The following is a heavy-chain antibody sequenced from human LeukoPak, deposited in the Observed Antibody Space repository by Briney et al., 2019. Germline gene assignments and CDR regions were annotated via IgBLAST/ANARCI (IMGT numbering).Heavy chain of an antibody. CDR2: INPSGGTT. CDR1: GYTFTSSY. V-gene: IGHV1-46*01. J-gene: IGHJ3*02. CDR3: ARQRGGQYEDAFDI. Sequence: ASVKVSCKASGYTFTSSYMHWVRQAPGQGLEWMGIINPSGGTTIYAQKFQGRVTMTRDTSTSTVYMELSSLRSEDTAVYYCARQRGGQYEDAFDIWGQGTTVTVSS. D-gene: IGHD2-8*01.